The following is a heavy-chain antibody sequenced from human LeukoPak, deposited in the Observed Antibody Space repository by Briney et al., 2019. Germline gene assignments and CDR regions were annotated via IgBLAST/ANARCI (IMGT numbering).Heavy chain of an antibody. V-gene: IGHV4-34*01. CDR1: GGSFSGYY. Sequence: SETLSLTCAVYGGSFSGYYWSWIRQPPGKGLEWIGEINHSGSTNYNPSLKSRVTISVDTSKNQFSPKLSSVTAADTAVYYCARGRGGYSSSWYKLFDPWGQGTLVTVSS. J-gene: IGHJ5*02. CDR3: ARGRGGYSSSWYKLFDP. CDR2: INHSGST. D-gene: IGHD6-13*01.